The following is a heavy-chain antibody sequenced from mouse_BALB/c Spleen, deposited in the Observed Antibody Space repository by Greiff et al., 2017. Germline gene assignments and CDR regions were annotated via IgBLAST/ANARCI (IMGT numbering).Heavy chain of an antibody. D-gene: IGHD2-2*01. J-gene: IGHJ2*01. Sequence: EVQLVESGPGLVKPSQSLSLTCTVTGYSITSDYAWNWIRQFPGNKLEWMGYISYSGSTSYNPSLKSRISITRDTSKNQFFLQLNSVTTEDTATYYCARLLWLRRGIFDYWGQGTTLTVSS. CDR1: GYSITSDYA. V-gene: IGHV3-2*02. CDR3: ARLLWLRRGIFDY. CDR2: ISYSGST.